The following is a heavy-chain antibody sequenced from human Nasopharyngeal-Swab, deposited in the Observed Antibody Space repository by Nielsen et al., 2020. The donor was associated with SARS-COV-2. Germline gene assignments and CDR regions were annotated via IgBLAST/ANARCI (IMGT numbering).Heavy chain of an antibody. CDR3: AKARLVDIVATIPDY. J-gene: IGHJ4*02. D-gene: IGHD5-12*01. Sequence: GESLKISCAASGFTFSSYAMSWVRQAPGKGLEWVSAISGSGGSTYYADSVKGRFTISRDNSKNTLYLQMNSLRAEDTAVYYCAKARLVDIVATIPDYWGQGTLVTVSS. CDR1: GFTFSSYA. CDR2: ISGSGGST. V-gene: IGHV3-23*01.